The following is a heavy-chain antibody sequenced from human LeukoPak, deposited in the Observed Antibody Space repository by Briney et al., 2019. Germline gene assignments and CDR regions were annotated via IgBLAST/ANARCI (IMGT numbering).Heavy chain of an antibody. V-gene: IGHV3-23*01. J-gene: IGHJ4*02. CDR2: ISGSGGST. CDR1: GFTFSSYV. Sequence: GGSLRLSCAASGFTFSSYVMSWVRQAPGKGLEWVSGISGSGGSTKYADSVKGRFTISRDNSKNTLYLQMNSLRAEDTAVYYCARAHPSSGWHAFFDYWGQGTLVTVSS. CDR3: ARAHPSSGWHAFFDY. D-gene: IGHD6-19*01.